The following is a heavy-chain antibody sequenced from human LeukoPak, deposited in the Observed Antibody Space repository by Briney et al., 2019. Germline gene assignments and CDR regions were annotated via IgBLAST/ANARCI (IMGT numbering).Heavy chain of an antibody. CDR1: GFTFSSYA. CDR2: ISGSGGST. CDR3: AKEQKDIVVVVAATTLDY. V-gene: IGHV3-23*01. Sequence: RPGGSLRLSCAASGFTFSSYAMSWVRQAPGKGLEWVSAISGSGGSTYYADSVKGRFTISRDNSKNTLYLQMNSLRAEDTAVYYRAKEQKDIVVVVAATTLDYWGQGTLVTVSS. D-gene: IGHD2-15*01. J-gene: IGHJ4*02.